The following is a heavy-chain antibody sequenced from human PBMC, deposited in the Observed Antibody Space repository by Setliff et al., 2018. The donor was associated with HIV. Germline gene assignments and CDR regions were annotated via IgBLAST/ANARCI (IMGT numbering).Heavy chain of an antibody. J-gene: IGHJ3*02. V-gene: IGHV1-46*01. Sequence: GASVKVSCKASGYTFTSYYLHWVRQAPGQGLEWMGLINPSGGSTTYAQKFLGRVTLTRDTSTSTVYTELSSLRSEGTAVYYCARGPWIQLWSSELDAFDIWGQGTMVTVSS. CDR3: ARGPWIQLWSSELDAFDI. D-gene: IGHD5-18*01. CDR2: INPSGGST. CDR1: GYTFTSYY.